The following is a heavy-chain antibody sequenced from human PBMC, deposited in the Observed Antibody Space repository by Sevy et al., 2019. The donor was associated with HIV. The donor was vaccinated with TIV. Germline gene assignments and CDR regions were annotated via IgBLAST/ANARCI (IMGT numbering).Heavy chain of an antibody. V-gene: IGHV3-64*01. CDR3: ARVLRWELLGAFDI. CDR2: ISSNGGST. J-gene: IGHJ3*02. D-gene: IGHD1-26*01. Sequence: QLGGSLRLSCAASGFTFSSYAMHWVRQAPGKGLEYVSAISSNGGSTYYANSVKGRFTISRDNSKNTLYLQMGSLRAEDMAVYYCARVLRWELLGAFDIWGQGTMVTVSS. CDR1: GFTFSSYA.